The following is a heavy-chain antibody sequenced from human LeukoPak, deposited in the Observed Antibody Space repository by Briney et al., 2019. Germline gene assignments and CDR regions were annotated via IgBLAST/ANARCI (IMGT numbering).Heavy chain of an antibody. Sequence: PSETLSLTCAVYGGSFSGYYWSWFRQPPGKGLEWIGEINHSGSTDYNPSLKSRVTISVDTSMNQVSLKLSSVTAADTAVYYCAHSSDYQQYWGQGTLVTVTS. CDR2: INHSGST. D-gene: IGHD3-22*01. CDR1: GGSFSGYY. J-gene: IGHJ1*01. V-gene: IGHV4-34*01. CDR3: AHSSDYQQY.